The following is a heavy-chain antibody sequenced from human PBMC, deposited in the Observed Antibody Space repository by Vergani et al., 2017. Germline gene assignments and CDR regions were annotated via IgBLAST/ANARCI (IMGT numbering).Heavy chain of an antibody. CDR2: ISTSSSYI. CDR3: ARDTRGPEGADY. Sequence: EVPLVVSGGGLVKPGGSLRLFCAASGFTFSTYAMHWVRQAPGKGLEWVSSISTSSSYIYYADSVKGRFTISRDNDKNSLYLQMNNLRAEDTAVYYCARDTRGPEGADYWGQGTLVTVSS. V-gene: IGHV3-21*02. J-gene: IGHJ4*02. D-gene: IGHD1-14*01. CDR1: GFTFSTYA.